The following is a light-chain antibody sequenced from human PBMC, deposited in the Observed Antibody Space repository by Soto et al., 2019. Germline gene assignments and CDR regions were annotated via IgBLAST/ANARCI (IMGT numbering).Light chain of an antibody. Sequence: DIQMTQSPSSLSASVGDRVTLTCRASQSIGVYLNWFQQRPGKAPNLLIYAASSLQSGVPSRFSGSGSGTDFTLTISSLQPEDFATYYCQQSYNTPITFGHGTKVDIK. CDR3: QQSYNTPIT. CDR2: AAS. J-gene: IGKJ1*01. V-gene: IGKV1-39*01. CDR1: QSIGVY.